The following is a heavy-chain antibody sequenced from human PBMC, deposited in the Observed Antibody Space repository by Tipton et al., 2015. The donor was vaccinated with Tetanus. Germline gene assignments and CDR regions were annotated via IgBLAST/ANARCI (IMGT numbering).Heavy chain of an antibody. CDR3: ARDITVYGVDA. CDR2: ISRSGTT. CDR1: GGSFSGYY. J-gene: IGHJ6*02. V-gene: IGHV4-34*01. Sequence: TLSLTCAVHGGSFSGYYWSWIRQTPGKGLQWIGDISRSGTTAYNPSLKSRVSMSVDASNNQFSLMLSSVTAADTGIYYCARDITVYGVDAWGQGTTVTVSS. D-gene: IGHD3-3*01.